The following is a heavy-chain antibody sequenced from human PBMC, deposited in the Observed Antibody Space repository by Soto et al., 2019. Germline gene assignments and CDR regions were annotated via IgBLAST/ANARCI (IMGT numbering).Heavy chain of an antibody. D-gene: IGHD4-17*01. CDR1: GFTFSNYN. V-gene: IGHV3-21*01. CDR2: ISGSASYI. Sequence: EVQLVESGGGLVKPGGSLRVSCTASGFTFSNYNMIWVRQAPGKGLEWVASISGSASYIYDAYSVRGRFTISEDNANKSLYLEMNALRAEDTAVYFCARDLRGHYGSWGQGTVVTVSS. J-gene: IGHJ3*01. CDR3: ARDLRGHYGS.